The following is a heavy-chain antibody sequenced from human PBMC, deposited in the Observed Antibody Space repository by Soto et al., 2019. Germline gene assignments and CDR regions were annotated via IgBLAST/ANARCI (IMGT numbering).Heavy chain of an antibody. V-gene: IGHV3-23*01. Sequence: EVQLLESGGGLVQPGDSLRLSCVASGFTFSTYAMSWVRQAPGKGLEWVLGISGGGDYKYGADSVKGRFTISRDNSDNSVNLQLNNLRGEDTAVYYCAKGPEEPRAHDSVDIWGQGTVVTVSS. D-gene: IGHD1-26*01. CDR2: ISGGGDYK. J-gene: IGHJ4*01. CDR1: GFTFSTYA. CDR3: AKGPEEPRAHDSVDI.